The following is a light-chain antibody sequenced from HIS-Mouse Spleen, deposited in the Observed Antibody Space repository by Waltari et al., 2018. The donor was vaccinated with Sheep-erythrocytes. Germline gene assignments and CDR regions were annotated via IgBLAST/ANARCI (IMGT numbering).Light chain of an antibody. CDR2: QDS. CDR1: KWRANY. CDR3: QAWDSSTYV. Sequence: SYELTQPPSVSVSPGQTASITCSVYKWRANYACWYQQKPGQSPVLVIYQDSKRPSGIPERFSGSNSGNTATLTISGTQAMDEADYYCQAWDSSTYVFGTGTKVTVL. J-gene: IGLJ1*01. V-gene: IGLV3-1*01.